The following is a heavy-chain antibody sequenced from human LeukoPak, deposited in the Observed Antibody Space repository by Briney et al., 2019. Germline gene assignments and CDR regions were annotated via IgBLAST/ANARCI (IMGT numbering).Heavy chain of an antibody. CDR2: IYHSGST. Sequence: PSETLSLTCTVSGYSISSGYYWGWIRQPPGKGLEWIGSIYHSGSTYYNPSLKSRVTISVDTSKNQFSLKLSSVTAADTAVYYCSTLNDYGGNFAKGAFDIWGQGTMVTVSS. J-gene: IGHJ3*02. CDR3: STLNDYGGNFAKGAFDI. D-gene: IGHD4-23*01. CDR1: GYSISSGYY. V-gene: IGHV4-38-2*02.